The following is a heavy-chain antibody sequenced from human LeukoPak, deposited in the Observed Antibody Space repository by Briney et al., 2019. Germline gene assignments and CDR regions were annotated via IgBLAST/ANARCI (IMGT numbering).Heavy chain of an antibody. CDR2: IFHSGSS. Sequence: SETLSLTCAVSGDSISSGDYSWSWIRQPSGKGLEWIGYIFHSGSSYYNPSLKSRVTISADTSKNQLSLRLSSVTAADTAVYYCTTIKRGNIFGYFDFWGQGILVTVSS. CDR3: TTIKRGNIFGYFDF. J-gene: IGHJ4*02. CDR1: GDSISSGDYS. V-gene: IGHV4-30-2*02. D-gene: IGHD5-18*01.